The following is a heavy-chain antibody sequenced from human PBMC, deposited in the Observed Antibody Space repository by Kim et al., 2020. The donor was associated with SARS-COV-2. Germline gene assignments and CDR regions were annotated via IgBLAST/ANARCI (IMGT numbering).Heavy chain of an antibody. V-gene: IGHV1-69*04. J-gene: IGHJ6*02. D-gene: IGHD2-2*01. CDR1: GGTFSSYA. CDR3: ARSNCSSTSCYVYYYYYYGMDV. CDR2: IIPILGIA. Sequence: SVKVSCKASGGTFSSYAISWVRQAPGQGLEWMGRIIPILGIANYAQKFQGRVTITADKSTSTAYMELSSLRSEDTAVYYCARSNCSSTSCYVYYYYYYGMDVWGQGTTVTVSS.